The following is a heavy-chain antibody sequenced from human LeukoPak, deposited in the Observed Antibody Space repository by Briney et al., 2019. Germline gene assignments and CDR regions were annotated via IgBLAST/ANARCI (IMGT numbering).Heavy chain of an antibody. J-gene: IGHJ6*04. CDR1: GFTFSSYS. CDR2: IYYSGST. CDR3: ARVDYYGSGGPPV. Sequence: GSLRLSCAASGFTFSSYSMNWVRQPPGKGLEWIGSIYYSGSTYYNPSLKSRVTISVDTSKNQFSLKLSSVTAADTAVYYCARVDYYGSGGPPVWGTGTTVTVSS. D-gene: IGHD3-10*01. V-gene: IGHV4-39*07.